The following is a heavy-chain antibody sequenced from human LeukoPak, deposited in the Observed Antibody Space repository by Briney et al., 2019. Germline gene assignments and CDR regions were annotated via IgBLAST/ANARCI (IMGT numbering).Heavy chain of an antibody. V-gene: IGHV3-11*01. J-gene: IGHJ4*02. CDR1: GFSISDHY. Sequence: GGSLRLSCAASGFSISDHYMSWIRQYPGKGLEWISYVTSSGSSTKYADSVKGRFTISRDNAKNSVALQMNSLRAEDTAVYYCTRERRGSYYAFESWGQGALVTVSS. D-gene: IGHD3-10*01. CDR2: VTSSGSST. CDR3: TRERRGSYYAFES.